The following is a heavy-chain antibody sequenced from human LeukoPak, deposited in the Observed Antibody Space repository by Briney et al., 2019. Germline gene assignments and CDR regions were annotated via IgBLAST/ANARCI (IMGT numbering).Heavy chain of an antibody. J-gene: IGHJ4*02. CDR1: VFTFSRYG. Sequence: RGRSLRLSCAASVFTFSRYGMHCVPQAPGKGLEWVAVLWYDGSNNSYADSVKGRLTISRDNSKTTLNLQMNGLRAEDTAVYYCATTVQLWLDYWGQGTMVTVSS. D-gene: IGHD5-18*01. V-gene: IGHV3-33*01. CDR3: ATTVQLWLDY. CDR2: LWYDGSNN.